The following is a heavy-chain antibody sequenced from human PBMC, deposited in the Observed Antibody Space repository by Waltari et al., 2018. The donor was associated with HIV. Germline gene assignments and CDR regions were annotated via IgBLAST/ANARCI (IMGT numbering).Heavy chain of an antibody. CDR3: TKGRRGALFGDE. CDR2: MNPDNGDA. V-gene: IGHV1-8*02. J-gene: IGHJ4*02. D-gene: IGHD3-3*01. CDR1: GYPFTDFD. Sequence: QVHLVQSGAEIKKPRASVRLSCKASGYPFTDFDINWVRRPPGRGLEWVGWMNPDNGDAGYGHKFKGRFSLTRDTSTDTAYMDVTNLKPEDTAVYYCTKGRRGALFGDEWGQGTLVTVSS.